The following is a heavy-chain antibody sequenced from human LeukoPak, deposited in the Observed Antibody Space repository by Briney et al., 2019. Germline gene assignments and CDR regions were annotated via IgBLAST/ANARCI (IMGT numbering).Heavy chain of an antibody. D-gene: IGHD1-26*01. J-gene: IGHJ4*02. Sequence: GGSLRLSCAVSGFTFSTYWMSWVRQAPGKGLEWMANIKQDGSEEYYVESVKGRFTISRDNAKNLLYLQMSSLRAEDTAVYYCARWAGGHYDYWGQGTLVTVSS. CDR1: GFTFSTYW. CDR3: ARWAGGHYDY. CDR2: IKQDGSEE. V-gene: IGHV3-7*03.